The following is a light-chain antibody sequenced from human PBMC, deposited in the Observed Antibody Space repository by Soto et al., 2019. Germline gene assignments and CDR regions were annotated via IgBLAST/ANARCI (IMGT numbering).Light chain of an antibody. Sequence: QPALTQPPSASGTPGQRVTISCSGSSSNIGSNTVNWYQQLPGTAPKLLIYSHNQRPSGVPDRFSGSKSGTSASLAISGLQSEDEADNYCAAWDASLNGWVFGGGTKLTVL. V-gene: IGLV1-44*01. CDR1: SSNIGSNT. CDR3: AAWDASLNGWV. CDR2: SHN. J-gene: IGLJ3*02.